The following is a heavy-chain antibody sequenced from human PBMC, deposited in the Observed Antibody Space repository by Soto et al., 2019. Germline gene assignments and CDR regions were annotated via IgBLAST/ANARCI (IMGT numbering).Heavy chain of an antibody. CDR2: IYYSGST. Sequence: NPSETLSLTCTVSGGSITSGAYYWTWIRQPPGKGLEWIGYIYYSGSTYYNPSLQSRLTISVDTSKNQFSLKLNSVTAADTAVYYCARGSFSSTSSWFDPWGQGTLVTVSS. CDR1: GGSITSGAYY. D-gene: IGHD6-6*01. J-gene: IGHJ5*02. CDR3: ARGSFSSTSSWFDP. V-gene: IGHV4-31*03.